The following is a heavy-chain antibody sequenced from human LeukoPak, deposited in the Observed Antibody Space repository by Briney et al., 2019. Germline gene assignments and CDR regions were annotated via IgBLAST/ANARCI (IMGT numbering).Heavy chain of an antibody. CDR1: GYSFTTYY. V-gene: IGHV1-46*01. Sequence: ASVKVSCKASGYSFTTYYIHWVRQAPGQGLEWMGIINPSDGSANYAQKLQGRVTMTRDTSTSTVYMDLNSLRSEDTAVYYCAKGGGGYSYGYDYWGQGTLVTVSS. CDR2: INPSDGSA. J-gene: IGHJ4*02. CDR3: AKGGGGYSYGYDY. D-gene: IGHD5-18*01.